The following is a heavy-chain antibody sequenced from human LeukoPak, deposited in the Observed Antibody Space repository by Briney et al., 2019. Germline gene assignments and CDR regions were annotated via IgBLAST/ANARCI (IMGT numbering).Heavy chain of an antibody. CDR3: GASPSPTGTERYY. J-gene: IGHJ4*02. V-gene: IGHV5-51*01. CDR2: IYPTDSDA. CDR1: GYSFTSYW. Sequence: GESLKISCKGSGYSFTSYWIGWVRQMPGRGLEWMGVIYPTDSDARYSPSFQGQVTISVDKSISTVYLQWNSLRASDSAMYYCGASPSPTGTERYYWGQGTLVTVSS. D-gene: IGHD3-9*01.